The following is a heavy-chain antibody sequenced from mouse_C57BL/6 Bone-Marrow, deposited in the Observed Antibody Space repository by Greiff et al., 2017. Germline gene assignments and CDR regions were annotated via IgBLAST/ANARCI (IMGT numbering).Heavy chain of an antibody. V-gene: IGHV7-1*02. CDR3: ARDYYGSSYWYFDV. J-gene: IGHJ1*01. CDR1: GFTFSDFY. Sequence: EVKLVESGGGLVQPGGSLRLSCATSGFTFSDFYMKWVRQPPGKRLEWIAASRNKANDYTTEYSASVKGRFIVSRDTSQSILYLQMNALRAEDTAIYYCARDYYGSSYWYFDVWGAGTTVTVSS. CDR2: SRNKANDYTT. D-gene: IGHD1-1*01.